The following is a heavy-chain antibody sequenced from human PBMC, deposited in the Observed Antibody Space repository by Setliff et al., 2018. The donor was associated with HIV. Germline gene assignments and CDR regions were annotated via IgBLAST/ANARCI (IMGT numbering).Heavy chain of an antibody. Sequence: PSETLSLTCSVSNGSISSGGYFWSWIRQHPGKGLEWIGYIYYNGNTYYSPSLKSRVSMSVDKSRLQFSLRLESVTAADTAVYFCVNSGYDGDYYYYYMDVWGKGT. CDR1: NGSISSGGYF. CDR3: VNSGYDGDYYYYYMDV. D-gene: IGHD5-12*01. J-gene: IGHJ6*03. V-gene: IGHV4-31*09. CDR2: IYYNGNT.